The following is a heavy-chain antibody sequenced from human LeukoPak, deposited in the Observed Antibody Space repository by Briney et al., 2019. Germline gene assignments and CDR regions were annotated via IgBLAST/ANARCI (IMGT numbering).Heavy chain of an antibody. V-gene: IGHV3-30*18. CDR1: GFTFSSYG. CDR3: AKDKQWELLGIFDY. Sequence: GGSLRLSCAASGFTFSSYGMHWVRQAPGKGLEWVAVISYDGSNKYYADSVKGRFTISRDNSRNTLYLQMNSLRAEDTAVYYCAKDKQWELLGIFDYWGQGTLVTVSS. J-gene: IGHJ4*02. D-gene: IGHD1-26*01. CDR2: ISYDGSNK.